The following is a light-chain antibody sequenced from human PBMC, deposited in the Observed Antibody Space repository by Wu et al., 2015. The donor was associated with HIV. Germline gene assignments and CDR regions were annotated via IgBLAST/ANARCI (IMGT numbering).Light chain of an antibody. CDR2: GAS. CDR3: QQYNNWPPLFT. Sequence: EIVLTQSPGTLSLSPGERATLSCRASQIVSSSFLAWYQQKPGLAPRLLIYGASARAPGAPGRFSGRGSGTEFTLTISNMQSEDFAVYYCQQYNNWPPLFTFGPGTKVDLK. J-gene: IGKJ3*01. V-gene: IGKV3-15*01. CDR1: QIVSSS.